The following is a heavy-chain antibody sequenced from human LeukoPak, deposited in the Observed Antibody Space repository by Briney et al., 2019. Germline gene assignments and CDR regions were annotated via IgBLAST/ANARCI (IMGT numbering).Heavy chain of an antibody. CDR3: ARGLYSSGPTY. V-gene: IGHV4-34*01. D-gene: IGHD6-19*01. J-gene: IGHJ4*02. CDR2: INHSGST. Sequence: SETLSLICAVYGGSFSGYYWSWIRQPPGKGLEWIGEINHSGSTNYNPSLKSRVTISVDTSKNQFSLKLSSVTAADTAVYYCARGLYSSGPTYWGQGTLVTVSS. CDR1: GGSFSGYY.